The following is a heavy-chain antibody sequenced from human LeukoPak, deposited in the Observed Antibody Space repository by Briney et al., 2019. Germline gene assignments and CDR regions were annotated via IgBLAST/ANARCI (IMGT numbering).Heavy chain of an antibody. CDR3: AKGRYPGSGSYLNSHDY. J-gene: IGHJ4*02. V-gene: IGHV3-23*01. CDR1: GFTFNNYV. D-gene: IGHD3-10*01. CDR2: ISCSGDRT. Sequence: PGGSLRLSCAASGFTFNNYVMSWVRQAPGKGLEWVSLISCSGDRTYYADSVKGRFTISRDNSKNTLYLQMNGLRAEDTAVYSCAKGRYPGSGSYLNSHDYWGQGTLVTVSS.